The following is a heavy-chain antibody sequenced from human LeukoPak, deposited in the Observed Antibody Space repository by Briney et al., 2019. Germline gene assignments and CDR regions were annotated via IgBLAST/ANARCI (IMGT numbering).Heavy chain of an antibody. D-gene: IGHD6-13*01. CDR3: ARDQAIAAAGKGFDY. J-gene: IGHJ4*02. V-gene: IGHV3-21*01. Sequence: PGGSLRLSYAASGFTFSSYSMNCVRQAPGKGLEWVSSISSSSSYIYYADSVKGRFTISRDNAKNSLYLQMNSLRAEDTAVYYCARDQAIAAAGKGFDYWGQGTLFTVSS. CDR1: GFTFSSYS. CDR2: ISSSSSYI.